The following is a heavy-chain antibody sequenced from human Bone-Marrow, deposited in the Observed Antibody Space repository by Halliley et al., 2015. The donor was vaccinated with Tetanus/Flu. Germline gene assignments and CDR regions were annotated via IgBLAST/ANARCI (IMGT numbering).Heavy chain of an antibody. Sequence: VQLVQSGAEVKKPGESLRISCQASGYTFISKWITWVRQMPGKGLEWMGRIDPSDSYTNYSPSFQGHVTISVDKSISTAYLQWSSLKASDTAMYYCARKSGYCNGTSCYGHFGMDVWGQGTTVTVS. D-gene: IGHD2-2*01. J-gene: IGHJ6*02. CDR2: IDPSDSYT. V-gene: IGHV5-10-1*01. CDR1: GYTFISKW. CDR3: ARKSGYCNGTSCYGHFGMDV.